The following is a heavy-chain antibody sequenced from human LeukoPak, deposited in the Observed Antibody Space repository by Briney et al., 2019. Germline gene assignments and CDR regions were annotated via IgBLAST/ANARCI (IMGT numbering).Heavy chain of an antibody. D-gene: IGHD7-27*01. CDR1: GFTFSSYE. CDR3: GRGHWGLDY. CDR2: ISNSGSSI. J-gene: IGHJ4*02. V-gene: IGHV3-48*03. Sequence: PGGSLRLSCAASGFTFSSYEMNWVRQAPGKGLEWVSYISNSGSSISYADSVKGRFTTSRDTAKSSLYLQMNSLRAEDTAVYYCGRGHWGLDYWGQGALVTVSS.